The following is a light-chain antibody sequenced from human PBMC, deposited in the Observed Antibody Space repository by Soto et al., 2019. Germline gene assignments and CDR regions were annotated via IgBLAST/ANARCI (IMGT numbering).Light chain of an antibody. CDR3: QQYGTSFT. Sequence: EIVLTQSPGTLSLSPGERATLSCRASQSVSSNYLSWYQQKPGQAPRLLIYGASSRATGIPDRFSGSGSGTDFTLTISRLEPDDFAVYYCQQYGTSFTFGPGTKVDIK. J-gene: IGKJ3*01. V-gene: IGKV3-20*01. CDR2: GAS. CDR1: QSVSSNY.